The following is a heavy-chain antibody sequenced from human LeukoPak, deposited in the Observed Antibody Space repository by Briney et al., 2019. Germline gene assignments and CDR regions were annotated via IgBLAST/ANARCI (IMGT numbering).Heavy chain of an antibody. J-gene: IGHJ3*02. D-gene: IGHD4/OR15-4a*01. V-gene: IGHV5-10-1*01. CDR2: IDPSDSYT. CDR1: GYTFTNYW. Sequence: GESLKISCKGSGYTFTNYWISWVRQMPGKGLEWRGRIDPSDSYTNYSPSFQGHVTISADKSISTAYLQWSSLKASDTAIYYCARYDYQSDAFDIWGQGTMVTVFS. CDR3: ARYDYQSDAFDI.